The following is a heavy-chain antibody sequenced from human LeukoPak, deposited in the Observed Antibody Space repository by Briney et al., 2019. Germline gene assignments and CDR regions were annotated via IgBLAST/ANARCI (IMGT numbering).Heavy chain of an antibody. V-gene: IGHV1-69*01. CDR1: GGTFSSYA. CDR2: IIPIFGTA. J-gene: IGHJ6*02. Sequence: SVKVSCKASGGTFSSYAISWVRQAPGQGLEWMGGIIPIFGTANYAQKFQGRVTITADESTSTAYMELSSLRSEDTAVYYCARGPTLWSGELLKSYYYYGMDVWGQGTTVTVSS. D-gene: IGHD3-10*01. CDR3: ARGPTLWSGELLKSYYYYGMDV.